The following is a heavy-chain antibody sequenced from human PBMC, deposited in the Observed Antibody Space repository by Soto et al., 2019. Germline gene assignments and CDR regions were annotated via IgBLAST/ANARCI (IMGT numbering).Heavy chain of an antibody. V-gene: IGHV3-33*01. CDR2: IWHDGSKT. Sequence: GGSLRLSCAASGFSFSTYGMHWVRQAPGKGLEWVAVIWHDGSKTYYADSVKGRLIISRDNSKNTLYVQINSLRAEDRGVYFCARGSIVAAEYGMDVWGQGTTVTVSS. D-gene: IGHD6-13*01. J-gene: IGHJ6*02. CDR1: GFSFSTYG. CDR3: ARGSIVAAEYGMDV.